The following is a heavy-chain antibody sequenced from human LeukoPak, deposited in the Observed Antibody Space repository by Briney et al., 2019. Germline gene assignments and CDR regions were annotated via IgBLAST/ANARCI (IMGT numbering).Heavy chain of an antibody. CDR2: IKEDGREK. D-gene: IGHD3-10*01. CDR1: GFMFSSNW. J-gene: IGHJ4*02. CDR3: ARGGRPDY. Sequence: QPGGSLRLSCAASGFMFSSNWMSWVRQAPGKGLECVANIKEDGREKYYVDSVKGRFTISRDNAKNSLYLQMSSLRAEDTAVYYCARGGRPDYWGQGTLVTVSS. V-gene: IGHV3-7*01.